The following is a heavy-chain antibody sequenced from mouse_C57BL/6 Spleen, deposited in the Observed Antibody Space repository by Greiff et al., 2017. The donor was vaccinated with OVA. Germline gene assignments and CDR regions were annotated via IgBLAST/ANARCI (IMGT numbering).Heavy chain of an antibody. CDR3: AKRELRGWFAY. Sequence: VKLMESGPGLVAPSQSLSITCTVSGFSLTSSGVDWVRQPPGKGLEWLGVIWGGGSTNYNSALMSRLSISKDNSKSQVFLKMNSRQTDDTAMYYCAKRELRGWFAYWGQGTLVTVSA. J-gene: IGHJ3*01. CDR2: IWGGGST. V-gene: IGHV2-9*01. CDR1: GFSLTSSG. D-gene: IGHD1-1*01.